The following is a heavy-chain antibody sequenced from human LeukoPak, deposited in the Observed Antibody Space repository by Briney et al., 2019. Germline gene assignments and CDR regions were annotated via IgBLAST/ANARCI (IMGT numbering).Heavy chain of an antibody. V-gene: IGHV4-61*01. CDR1: GGSVSSGSYY. J-gene: IGHJ6*02. Sequence: SETLSLTCTVSGGSVSSGSYYWSWIRQPPGKGLEWIGYIYYSGSTNYNPSLKSRVTISVDTSKNQFSLKLSSVTAADTAVYYYWRRAEEWLVAGYYYYGMDVWGQGTTVTVSS. CDR2: IYYSGST. CDR3: WRRAEEWLVAGYYYYGMDV. D-gene: IGHD6-19*01.